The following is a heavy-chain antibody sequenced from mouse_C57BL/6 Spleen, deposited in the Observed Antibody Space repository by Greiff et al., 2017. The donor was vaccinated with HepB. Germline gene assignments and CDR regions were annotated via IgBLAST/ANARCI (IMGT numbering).Heavy chain of an antibody. D-gene: IGHD1-1*01. V-gene: IGHV14-4*01. CDR1: GFNIKDDY. CDR2: IDPESGDT. Sequence: EVKLQESGAELVRPGASVKLSCTASGFNIKDDYMHWVKQRPEQGLEWIGWIDPESGDTEYASKFQGKATITADTSSNTAYLQLSSLTSEDTAVYYCTGGSSHFDYWGQGTTLTVSS. J-gene: IGHJ2*01. CDR3: TGGSSHFDY.